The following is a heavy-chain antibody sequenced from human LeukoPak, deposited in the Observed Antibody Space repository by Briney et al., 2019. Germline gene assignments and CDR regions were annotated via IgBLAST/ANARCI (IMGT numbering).Heavy chain of an antibody. V-gene: IGHV3-74*01. D-gene: IGHD3-10*02. Sequence: PGGSLRLSCAASGFTFSSYEMNWVRQAPGKGLVWVSRISSDGSSTTYADSVKGRFTMSRDNAKNTLYLQMNSLRAEDTAVYYCARDCRVRGVTAPGIDYWGQGTLVTVSS. J-gene: IGHJ4*02. CDR3: ARDCRVRGVTAPGIDY. CDR1: GFTFSSYE. CDR2: ISSDGSST.